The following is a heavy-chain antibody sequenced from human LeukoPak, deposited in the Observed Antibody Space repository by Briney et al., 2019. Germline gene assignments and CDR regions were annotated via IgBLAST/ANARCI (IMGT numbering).Heavy chain of an antibody. CDR3: ARLVVTTTSFFDY. CDR1: AGSISRYY. J-gene: IGHJ4*02. CDR2: IYYSGST. V-gene: IGHV4-59*08. Sequence: TETLSLTCTVSAGSISRYYWSWIRQPPGKGPEWIGYIYYSGSTSYNPSVKSRVSISVDTSKNQFSLKLSSVTAADTAVYYCARLVVTTTSFFDYWGQGTLVTVSS. D-gene: IGHD2-21*02.